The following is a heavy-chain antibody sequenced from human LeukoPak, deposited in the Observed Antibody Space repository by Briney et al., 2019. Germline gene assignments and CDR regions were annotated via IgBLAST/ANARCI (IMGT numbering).Heavy chain of an antibody. CDR2: IYYSGST. J-gene: IGHJ3*02. CDR1: GGSISSSSYS. CDR3: ARRGVGFDI. D-gene: IGHD1-26*01. Sequence: SETLSLTCTVSGGSISSSSYSWGWLRQPPGKGLEWIGSIYYSGSTYYNPSLKSRVTISVDTSKNQFSLKLSSVTAADTAVYYCARRGVGFDIWGQGTMVTVSS. V-gene: IGHV4-39*01.